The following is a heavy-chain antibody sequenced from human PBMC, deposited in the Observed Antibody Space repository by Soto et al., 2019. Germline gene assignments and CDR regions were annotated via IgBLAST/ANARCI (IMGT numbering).Heavy chain of an antibody. D-gene: IGHD2-2*01. J-gene: IGHJ5*02. CDR1: GGSISSYY. CDR2: IYYSGST. CDR3: ARQGETSYCSSTSCYESLSWFDP. Sequence: SETLSLTCTVSGGSISSYYWSWIRQPPGKGLEWIGYIYYSGSTNYNPSLKSRVTISVDTSKNQFSLKLSSVTAADTAVYYCARQGETSYCSSTSCYESLSWFDPWGQGTLVTVSS. V-gene: IGHV4-59*08.